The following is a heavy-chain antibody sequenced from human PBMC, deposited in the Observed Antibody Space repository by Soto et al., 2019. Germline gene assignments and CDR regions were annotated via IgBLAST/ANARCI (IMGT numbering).Heavy chain of an antibody. CDR2: ISYIGGT. D-gene: IGHD3-10*01. Sequence: PSETLSLTCTVSDGSVSSYYWSWIRQPPGKGPGFVGYISYIGGTXXXPSLKNRVXILRETSKKQLXLKLTXFTSADTAVYYCARSSSGSYYKQYWAQGALVTVSS. CDR1: DGSVSSYY. V-gene: IGHV4-59*02. CDR3: ARSSSGSYYKQY. J-gene: IGHJ4*02.